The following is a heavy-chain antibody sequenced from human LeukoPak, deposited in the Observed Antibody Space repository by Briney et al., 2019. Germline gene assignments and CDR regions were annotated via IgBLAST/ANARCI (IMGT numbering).Heavy chain of an antibody. J-gene: IGHJ3*02. Sequence: PSETLSLTCTVSGGSISSSSYYWGWIRQPPWKGLEWIGSIYYSGSTYYNPSLKSRVTISVDTSKNQFSLKLSSVTAADTAVYYCARSMADAFDIWGQGTMVTVSS. CDR3: ARSMADAFDI. CDR1: GGSISSSSYY. V-gene: IGHV4-39*01. D-gene: IGHD2/OR15-2a*01. CDR2: IYYSGST.